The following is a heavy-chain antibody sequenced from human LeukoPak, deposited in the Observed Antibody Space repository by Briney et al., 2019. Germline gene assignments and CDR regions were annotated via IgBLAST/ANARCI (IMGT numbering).Heavy chain of an antibody. J-gene: IGHJ4*02. CDR2: IYYSGST. CDR1: GGSISSYY. Sequence: SETLSLTCTVSGGSISSYYWSWIRQPPVKGLEWIGYIYYSGSTNYNPSLKSRVTISVDTSKNQFSLKLSSVTAADTAVYYCAREPGPYYFDYWGQGTLVTVSS. V-gene: IGHV4-59*01. D-gene: IGHD2-8*02. CDR3: AREPGPYYFDY.